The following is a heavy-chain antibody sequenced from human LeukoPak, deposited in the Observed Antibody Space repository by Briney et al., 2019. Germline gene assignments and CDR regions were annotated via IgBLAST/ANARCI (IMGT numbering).Heavy chain of an antibody. J-gene: IGHJ3*02. V-gene: IGHV3-48*01. CDR2: ISSSSSTI. CDR1: GFTFSSYT. CDR3: ARDAITMVRGVISGGAFDI. Sequence: GGSLRLSCAASGFTFSSYTMNWVRQAPGKGLEWVSYISSSSSTIYYADSVKGRFTISRDNAKNSLYLQMNSLRAEDTAVYYCARDAITMVRGVISGGAFDIWGQGTMVTVSS. D-gene: IGHD3-10*01.